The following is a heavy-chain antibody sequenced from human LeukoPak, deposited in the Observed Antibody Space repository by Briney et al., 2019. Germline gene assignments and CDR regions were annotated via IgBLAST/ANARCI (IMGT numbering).Heavy chain of an antibody. V-gene: IGHV4-59*01. J-gene: IGHJ4*02. CDR2: IYYSGST. D-gene: IGHD3-22*01. CDR1: GGSISSYY. CDR3: AVGWAYDSSGYYQDY. Sequence: SETLSLTCTVSGGSISSYYWSWIRQPPGKGLEWIGYIYYSGSTNYNPSLKSRVTISVDTSKNQFSLKLSSVTAADTAVYYCAVGWAYDSSGYYQDYWGQGTLVTVSS.